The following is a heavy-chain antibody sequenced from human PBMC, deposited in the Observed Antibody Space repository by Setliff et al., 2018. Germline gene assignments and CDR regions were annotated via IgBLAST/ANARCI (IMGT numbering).Heavy chain of an antibody. CDR1: GGSISSYY. J-gene: IGHJ6*03. Sequence: SETLSLTCTVSGGSISSYYWSWIRQPPGKGLEWIGYIYYSGSTNYNPSLKSRVTISVDTSKNQFSLKLSSVTAADTAVYYCAREHGYSYGQTYYYYYMDVWGKGTTVTVSS. D-gene: IGHD5-18*01. CDR3: AREHGYSYGQTYYYYYMDV. V-gene: IGHV4-59*01. CDR2: IYYSGST.